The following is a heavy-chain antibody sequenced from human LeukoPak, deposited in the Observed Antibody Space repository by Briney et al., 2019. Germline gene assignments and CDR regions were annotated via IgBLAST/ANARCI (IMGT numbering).Heavy chain of an antibody. J-gene: IGHJ4*02. D-gene: IGHD1-26*01. CDR3: TASGWGLPHYFDY. CDR2: IKSKTDGGTT. Sequence: TGGSLRLSCAASGFTFSNAWMSWVRQAPGKGLEWVGRIKSKTDGGTTDYAAPVKGRFTISRDDSKNTLYLQMNSLKTEDTAVYYCTASGWGLPHYFDYWGQGTLVTVSS. V-gene: IGHV3-15*01. CDR1: GFTFSNAW.